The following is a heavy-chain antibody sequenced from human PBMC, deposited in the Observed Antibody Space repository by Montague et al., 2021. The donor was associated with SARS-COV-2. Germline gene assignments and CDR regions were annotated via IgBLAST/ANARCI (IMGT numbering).Heavy chain of an antibody. J-gene: IGHJ3*01. D-gene: IGHD3-22*01. CDR1: GGSISSSSYY. V-gene: IGHV4-39*01. Sequence: SETLSLTCTVSGGSISSSSYYWGWIRQPPGKGLEWIGSIYYSGSTYYNPSLKSRVTISVDTPKNQFSLKLSSVTAADTAVYYCARYYYDSNGYPEDDGFDFWGQGTMVTVSS. CDR2: IYYSGST. CDR3: ARYYYDSNGYPEDDGFDF.